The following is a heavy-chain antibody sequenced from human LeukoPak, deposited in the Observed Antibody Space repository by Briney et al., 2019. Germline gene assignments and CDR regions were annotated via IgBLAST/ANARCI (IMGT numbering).Heavy chain of an antibody. D-gene: IGHD3-10*01. V-gene: IGHV1-18*01. CDR1: GYSFTSYG. CDR2: ISAYNGNT. Sequence: GESLKISCKGSGYSFTSYGISWVRQAPGQGLEWMGWISAYNGNTNYAQKLQGRVTMTTDTSTSTAYMELRSLRSDDTAVYYCAGSWFHDAFDIWGQGTMVTVSS. CDR3: AGSWFHDAFDI. J-gene: IGHJ3*02.